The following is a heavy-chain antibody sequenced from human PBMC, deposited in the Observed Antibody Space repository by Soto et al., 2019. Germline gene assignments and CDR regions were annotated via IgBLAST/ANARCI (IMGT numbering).Heavy chain of an antibody. D-gene: IGHD3-10*01. CDR1: GYTFTNYD. J-gene: IGHJ6*02. CDR3: ARGYYYGSGRPTPGGMDV. CDR2: ISTYTGNT. V-gene: IGHV1-18*01. Sequence: QVHLVQSGAEVKKPGASVKVSCKASGYTFTNYDINWVRQAPGQGLEWMGWISTYTGNTNCAQKLQGRVTMTTDTSTNTDYMELRSLRSDDTAVYYCARGYYYGSGRPTPGGMDVWGQGTTVTVSS.